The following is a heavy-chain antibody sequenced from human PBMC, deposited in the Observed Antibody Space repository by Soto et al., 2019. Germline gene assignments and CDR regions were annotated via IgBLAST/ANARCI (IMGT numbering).Heavy chain of an antibody. D-gene: IGHD3-22*01. CDR3: ARSSYYDSSVSPPRHYYYGMDV. J-gene: IGHJ6*02. Sequence: ASVKVSCKASGYTFTSYGISWVRQAPGQGLEWMGWISAYNGNTNYAQKLQGRVTMTTDTSTSTAYMELRSLRSDDTAVYYCARSSYYDSSVSPPRHYYYGMDVWGQGTTVTVSS. CDR2: ISAYNGNT. V-gene: IGHV1-18*01. CDR1: GYTFTSYG.